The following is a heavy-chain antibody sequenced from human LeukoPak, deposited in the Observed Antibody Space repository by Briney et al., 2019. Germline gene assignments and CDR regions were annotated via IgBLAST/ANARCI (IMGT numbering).Heavy chain of an antibody. CDR3: ARGLPFDSDAFDI. V-gene: IGHV3-7*01. D-gene: IGHD3-9*01. Sequence: PGGSLRLSCVASGFTFGSYSMSWVRRAPGKGLEWVANIKQDGSEKYYVDSVKGRFTISRDNAKNSLYLQMNSLRAEDTAVYYCARGLPFDSDAFDIWGQGTMVTVSS. J-gene: IGHJ3*02. CDR2: IKQDGSEK. CDR1: GFTFGSYS.